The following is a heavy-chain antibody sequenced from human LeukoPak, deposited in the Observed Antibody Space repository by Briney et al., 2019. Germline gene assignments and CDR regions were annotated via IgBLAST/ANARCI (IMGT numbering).Heavy chain of an antibody. Sequence: GASVKVSCKASGGTFSSYAISWVRQAPGQGLEWRGRIIPILGMANYAQKFQGRVTITADKSTSTAYMELSSLRSEDTAVYYCARDSPYYDILTGYYHWGQGTLVTVSS. V-gene: IGHV1-69*04. D-gene: IGHD3-9*01. CDR3: ARDSPYYDILTGYYH. CDR2: IIPILGMA. J-gene: IGHJ5*02. CDR1: GGTFSSYA.